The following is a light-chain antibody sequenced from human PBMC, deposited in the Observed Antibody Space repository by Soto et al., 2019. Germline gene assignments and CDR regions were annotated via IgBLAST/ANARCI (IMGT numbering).Light chain of an antibody. Sequence: DIVLTQSPATLSLSPGERATLSCRASQSVSSNLAWYRQKPGQAPRLLIHGASTRATGIPARFSGSGSGTEFTLTISSLQSEDFAVYYCQQYNNWPLRTFGQGTKVDIK. CDR2: GAS. CDR3: QQYNNWPLRT. V-gene: IGKV3-15*01. CDR1: QSVSSN. J-gene: IGKJ1*01.